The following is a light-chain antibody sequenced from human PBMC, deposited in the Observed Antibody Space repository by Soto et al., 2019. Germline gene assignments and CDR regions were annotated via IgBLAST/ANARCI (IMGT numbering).Light chain of an antibody. Sequence: EIVMTQSPATQSVSPGERATLSCRASQSISNHLAWYQQKPGQAPRLLIYSASTRATGIPARFSGSGSGTEFTLTISSLQSEDFAVYYCQQFNNWLWTFGQGTKVEIK. CDR3: QQFNNWLWT. CDR2: SAS. J-gene: IGKJ1*01. CDR1: QSISNH. V-gene: IGKV3-15*01.